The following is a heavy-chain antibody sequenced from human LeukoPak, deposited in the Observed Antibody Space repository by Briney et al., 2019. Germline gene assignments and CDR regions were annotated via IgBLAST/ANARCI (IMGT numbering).Heavy chain of an antibody. D-gene: IGHD5-18*01. Sequence: GESLKISCKGSGYTFSSYWIGWVRQMPGKGLEWMGIIYPDDSDTRYSPSFQGQVTISADKSISTAYLQWSSLKASDTAMYYCARRGYSYGFAHYYYMDVWGKGTTVTVSS. J-gene: IGHJ6*03. CDR3: ARRGYSYGFAHYYYMDV. CDR1: GYTFSSYW. CDR2: IYPDDSDT. V-gene: IGHV5-51*01.